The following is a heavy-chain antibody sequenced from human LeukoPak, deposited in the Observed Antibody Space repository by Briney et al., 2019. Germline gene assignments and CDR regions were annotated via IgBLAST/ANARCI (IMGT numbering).Heavy chain of an antibody. CDR1: GYTFTVYY. CDR2: INPKSGGT. CDR3: AREDMTMVREVMGYYGMDV. D-gene: IGHD3-10*01. V-gene: IGHV1-2*06. Sequence: ASVKVSFKASGYTFTVYYMHWVRQAPGQGLEWMGRINPKSGGTNYAQKFQGRVTMTRDTSISTAYMELSRLRSDDTAVDYCAREDMTMVREVMGYYGMDVWGQGTTVTVSS. J-gene: IGHJ6*02.